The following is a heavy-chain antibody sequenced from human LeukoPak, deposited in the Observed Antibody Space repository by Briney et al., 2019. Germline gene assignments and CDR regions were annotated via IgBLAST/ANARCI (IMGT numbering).Heavy chain of an antibody. V-gene: IGHV3-53*01. J-gene: IGHJ4*02. D-gene: IGHD1-26*01. CDR2: IYIGGNT. CDR1: GFTVSSNH. Sequence: PGGSLRLSCAVSGFTVSSNHMSWVRQAPGKGPEWVSVIYIGGNTHYTDSVKGRFTISRDNSKNTLYLHMSSLRAEDTAVYYCAKARSGTYYFDYWGQGTLVTVSS. CDR3: AKARSGTYYFDY.